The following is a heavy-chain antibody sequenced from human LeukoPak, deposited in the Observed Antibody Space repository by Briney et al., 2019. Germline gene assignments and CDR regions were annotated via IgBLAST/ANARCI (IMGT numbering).Heavy chain of an antibody. CDR2: FYSGGST. D-gene: IGHD3-3*01. CDR1: GFTVSSNY. V-gene: IGHV3-66*01. J-gene: IGHJ4*02. Sequence: PGGSLRLSCAASGFTVSSNYMTWVRQAPGKGLEWVSVFYSGGSTYYADTVKGRFTISRDKSKNTLYLQMNSLRAEDTAVYYCARVGVGALFDYWGQGTLVTVSS. CDR3: ARVGVGALFDY.